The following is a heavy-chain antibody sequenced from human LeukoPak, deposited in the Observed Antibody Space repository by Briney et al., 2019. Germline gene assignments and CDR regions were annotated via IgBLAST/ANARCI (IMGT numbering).Heavy chain of an antibody. D-gene: IGHD4-23*01. CDR3: ARLHYGGNYGYYYYYMDV. CDR2: IYYTGST. Sequence: SETLSLTCTVSGGSISSYYWGWIRQPPGKGLEWIGSIYYTGSTYYNPSLKSRVSISVDTSKNQFSLKVSSVTAADTAVYYCARLHYGGNYGYYYYYMDVWGKGTTVTISS. V-gene: IGHV4-39*01. CDR1: GGSISSYY. J-gene: IGHJ6*03.